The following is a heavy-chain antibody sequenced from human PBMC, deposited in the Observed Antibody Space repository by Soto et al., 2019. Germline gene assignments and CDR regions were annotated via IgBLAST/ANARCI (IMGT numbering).Heavy chain of an antibody. CDR2: INAGNGNT. D-gene: IGHD6-19*01. CDR3: ARSGYSSGWYHWYFDF. Sequence: ASVKVSCKASGYTFTNYAIHWVRQAPGQRLEWMGWINAGNGNTRYSQEFQGRVTISRDTSASTAYMELSSLRSEDTAMYFCARSGYSSGWYHWYFDFWGRGTLVTVSS. V-gene: IGHV1-3*01. CDR1: GYTFTNYA. J-gene: IGHJ2*01.